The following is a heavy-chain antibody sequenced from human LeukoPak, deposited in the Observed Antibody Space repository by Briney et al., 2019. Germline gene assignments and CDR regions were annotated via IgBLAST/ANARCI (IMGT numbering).Heavy chain of an antibody. CDR2: IYYSGGT. Sequence: SETLSLTCTVSGGSVSSGSYYWSWIRQPPGKGLEWIGYIYYSGGTNYNPSLKSRVTISVDTSKNQVSLNLRSVTAADTAVYYCVTMVPPQYSYGSSFDHLGQGTLVTVSS. CDR1: GGSVSSGSYY. D-gene: IGHD5-18*01. CDR3: VTMVPPQYSYGSSFDH. V-gene: IGHV4-61*01. J-gene: IGHJ4*02.